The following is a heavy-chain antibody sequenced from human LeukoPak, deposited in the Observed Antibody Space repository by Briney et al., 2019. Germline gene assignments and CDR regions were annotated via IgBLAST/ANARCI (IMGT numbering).Heavy chain of an antibody. J-gene: IGHJ4*02. CDR3: ARDGYYGSGSYYTTLDY. V-gene: IGHV1-69*01. CDR1: GGTFSSYA. D-gene: IGHD3-10*01. CDR2: IIPTFGTA. Sequence: SVKVSCKASGGTFSSYAISWVRQAPGQGLEWMGGIIPTFGTANYAQKFQGRVTITADESTSTAYMELSSLRSEDTAVYYCARDGYYGSGSYYTTLDYWGQGTLVTVSS.